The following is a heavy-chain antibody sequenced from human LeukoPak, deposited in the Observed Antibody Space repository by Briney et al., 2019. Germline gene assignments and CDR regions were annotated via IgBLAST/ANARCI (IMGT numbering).Heavy chain of an antibody. J-gene: IGHJ4*02. D-gene: IGHD3-10*01. CDR3: ATGPYGSGIISPGRLDY. CDR1: GYTFTSYA. Sequence: ASVKVSCKASGYTFTSYAMHWVRQAPGQRLEWMGGFDPEDGETIYAQKFQGRIIMTEDTSTDTAYMELSSLRSEDTAVYYCATGPYGSGIISPGRLDYWGQGTLVTVSS. V-gene: IGHV1-24*01. CDR2: FDPEDGET.